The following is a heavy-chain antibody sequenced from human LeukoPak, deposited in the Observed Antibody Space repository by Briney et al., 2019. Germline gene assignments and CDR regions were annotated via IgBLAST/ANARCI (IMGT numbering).Heavy chain of an antibody. D-gene: IGHD3-3*01. CDR1: GYTFTGYY. CDR3: ARAKYYDFWSGYYTVDY. V-gene: IGHV1-2*02. CDR2: INPNSGGT. Sequence: GASVKVSCKASGYTFTGYYMHWVRQAPGQGLEWMGWINPNSGGTNYAQKFQGRVTMTRDTSISTAYMELSRLRSDDTAVYYCARAKYYDFWSGYYTVDYWGQGTLVIVSS. J-gene: IGHJ4*02.